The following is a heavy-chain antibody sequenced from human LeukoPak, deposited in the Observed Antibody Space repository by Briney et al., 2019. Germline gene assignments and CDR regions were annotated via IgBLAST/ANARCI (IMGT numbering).Heavy chain of an antibody. CDR1: GGSINSGAHY. D-gene: IGHD5-12*01. CDR3: ARGYSGYDFLFDY. Sequence: SETLSLTCTVSGGSINSGAHYWSWVRQPPGKGLEWIGYISYSGSTYYNPSLKSRVTISVDTSKNQFSLKLSSVTAADTAVYYCARGYSGYDFLFDYWGQGTLVTVSS. CDR2: ISYSGST. J-gene: IGHJ4*02. V-gene: IGHV4-31*03.